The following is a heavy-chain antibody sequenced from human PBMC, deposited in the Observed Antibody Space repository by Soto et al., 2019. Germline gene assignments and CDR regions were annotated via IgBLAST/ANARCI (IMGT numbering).Heavy chain of an antibody. V-gene: IGHV3-30*18. CDR3: AKDHSQTPITIFGVVIIPSASMDV. D-gene: IGHD3-3*01. J-gene: IGHJ6*02. CDR1: GFTFSSYG. CDR2: ISYDGSNK. Sequence: GGSLRLSCAASGFTFSSYGMHWVRQAPGKGLEWVAVISYDGSNKYYADSVKGRFTISRDNSKNTLYLQMNSLRAEDTAVYYCAKDHSQTPITIFGVVIIPSASMDVWGQGTTVTVSS.